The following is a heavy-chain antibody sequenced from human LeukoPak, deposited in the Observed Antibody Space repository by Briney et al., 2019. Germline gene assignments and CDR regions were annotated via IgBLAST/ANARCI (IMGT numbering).Heavy chain of an antibody. CDR3: ARIPIVATIESYYYYGMDV. CDR1: GGSISSSSYY. Sequence: SETLSLTCTVSGGSISSSSYYWGWIRQPPGKGLEWIGSIYYSGSTYCNPSLKSRVTISVDTSKNQFSLKLSSVTAADTAVYYCARIPIVATIESYYYYGMDVWGQGTTVTVSS. CDR2: IYYSGST. J-gene: IGHJ6*02. D-gene: IGHD5-12*01. V-gene: IGHV4-39*01.